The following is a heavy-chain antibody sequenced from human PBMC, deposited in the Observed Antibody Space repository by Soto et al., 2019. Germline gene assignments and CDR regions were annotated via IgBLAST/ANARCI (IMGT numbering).Heavy chain of an antibody. V-gene: IGHV3-30-3*01. Sequence: HPGGSLRLSCAASGFTFSSYAMHWVRQAPGKGLEWVAVISYDGSNKYYADSVKGRFTISRDNSKNTLYLQMNSLRAEDTAVYYCARVRDGYNSGYFDYWGQGTLVTVSS. D-gene: IGHD5-12*01. CDR3: ARVRDGYNSGYFDY. CDR1: GFTFSSYA. J-gene: IGHJ4*02. CDR2: ISYDGSNK.